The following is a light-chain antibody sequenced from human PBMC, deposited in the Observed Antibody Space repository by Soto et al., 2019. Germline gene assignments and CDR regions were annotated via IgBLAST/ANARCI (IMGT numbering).Light chain of an antibody. V-gene: IGLV1-40*01. CDR3: QSYDSTLSDRYV. J-gene: IGLJ1*01. Sequence: QSVLTQPPSVSGAPGQRVTISCIGSSSNIGAGYDVHWYQQRPGTAPKLLIFGNINRPSGVPDRFSGSKSGTSASLTITGLQAEDEGDYYCQSYDSTLSDRYVFGTGTKLTVL. CDR2: GNI. CDR1: SSNIGAGYD.